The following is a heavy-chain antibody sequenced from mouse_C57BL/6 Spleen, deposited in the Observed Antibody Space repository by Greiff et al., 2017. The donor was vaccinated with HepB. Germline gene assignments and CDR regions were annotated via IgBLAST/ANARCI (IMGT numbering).Heavy chain of an antibody. Sequence: EVQLQQSGAELVQPGASVKLSCTASGFNIKDYYMHWVKQRTEQGLEWIGRIYPEDGETKYAPKFQGKATITADTSSNTAYLQLSSLTSVDTAVYYCARWVITTVVAFDYGGQGTTLTVSS. CDR1: GFNIKDYY. J-gene: IGHJ2*01. D-gene: IGHD1-1*01. CDR3: ARWVITTVVAFDY. CDR2: IYPEDGET. V-gene: IGHV14-2*01.